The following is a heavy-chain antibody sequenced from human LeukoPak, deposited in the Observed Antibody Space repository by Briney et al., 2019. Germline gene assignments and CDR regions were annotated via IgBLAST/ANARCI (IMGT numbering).Heavy chain of an antibody. V-gene: IGHV3-21*01. J-gene: IGHJ4*02. D-gene: IGHD3-22*01. CDR3: ARVASHYDSSGYPYYFDY. CDR1: GFTFSSYS. Sequence: GGSLRLSCAASGFTFSSYSMNWVRQAPGKGLEWVSSISSSSSYIYYADSVKGRFTISRDNAKKSLYLQMNSLRAEDTAVYYCARVASHYDSSGYPYYFDYWGQGTLVTVSS. CDR2: ISSSSSYI.